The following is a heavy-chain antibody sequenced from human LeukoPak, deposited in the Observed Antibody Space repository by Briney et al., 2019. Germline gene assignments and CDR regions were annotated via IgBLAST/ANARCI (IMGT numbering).Heavy chain of an antibody. CDR1: GLTFSSYA. D-gene: IGHD6-13*01. J-gene: IGHJ4*02. CDR2: ISYDGSNK. Sequence: GGSLRLSCAASGLTFSSYAMHWVRQAPGKGLEWVAVISYDGSNKYYADSVKGRFTISRDNSKNTLYLQMNSLRAEDTAVYYCARLPTPQQLVRGYWDYFDYWGQGTLVTVSS. CDR3: ARLPTPQQLVRGYWDYFDY. V-gene: IGHV3-30*04.